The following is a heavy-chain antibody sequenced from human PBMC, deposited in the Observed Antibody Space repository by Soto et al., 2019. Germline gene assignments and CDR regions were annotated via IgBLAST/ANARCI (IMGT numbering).Heavy chain of an antibody. CDR3: ARVPDYYGSGSYYNEDSDWFDP. CDR1: GYTFTSYG. J-gene: IGHJ5*02. D-gene: IGHD3-10*01. V-gene: IGHV1-18*01. CDR2: ISAYNGNT. Sequence: QVQLVQSGAEVKKPGASVKVSCKASGYTFTSYGISWVRQAPGQGLEWMGWISAYNGNTNYAQKLQGRVTMTTDTSTSTAYMELRSLRSDDTAVYYCARVPDYYGSGSYYNEDSDWFDPWGQGTLVTVSS.